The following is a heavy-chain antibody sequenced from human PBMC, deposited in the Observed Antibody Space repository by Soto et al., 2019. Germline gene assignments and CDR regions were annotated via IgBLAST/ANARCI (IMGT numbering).Heavy chain of an antibody. CDR1: GYTFTGYY. J-gene: IGHJ6*02. CDR3: ARESINTYYYYGMDV. V-gene: IGHV1-2*04. CDR2: INPNSGGT. Sequence: GASVKVSCKASGYTFTGYYMHWVRQAPGQGLEWMGWINPNSGGTNYAQKFQGWVTMTRDTSISTAYMGLSRLRSDDTAVYYCARESINTYYYYGMDVWGQGTTVTVSS.